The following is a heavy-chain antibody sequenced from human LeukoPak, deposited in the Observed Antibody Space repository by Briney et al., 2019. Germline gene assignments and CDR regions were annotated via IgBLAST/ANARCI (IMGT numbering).Heavy chain of an antibody. CDR2: IYYSGST. CDR3: ARDPVDSTGTNWFDP. CDR1: GGSISSYY. Sequence: PSETLSLTCTVSGGSISSYYWSWIRQPPGKGLEWIGYIYYSGSTNYNPSLKSRVTISVDTSKNQFSLKLSSVTAADMAVYYCARDPVDSTGTNWFDPWGQGTLVTVSS. V-gene: IGHV4-59*12. J-gene: IGHJ5*02. D-gene: IGHD1-1*01.